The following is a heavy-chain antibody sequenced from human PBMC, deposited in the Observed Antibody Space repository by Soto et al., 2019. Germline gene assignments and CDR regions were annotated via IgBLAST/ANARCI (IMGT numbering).Heavy chain of an antibody. Sequence: PSETLSLTCAVYGGSFSGYYWSWIRQPPGKGLEWIGEINHSGSTNYNPSLKSRVTISVDTSKNQFSLKLSSVTAADTAVYYCARGPGDSYYGMDVWGQGTTVTAP. CDR1: GGSFSGYY. V-gene: IGHV4-34*01. D-gene: IGHD1-1*01. CDR2: INHSGST. CDR3: ARGPGDSYYGMDV. J-gene: IGHJ6*02.